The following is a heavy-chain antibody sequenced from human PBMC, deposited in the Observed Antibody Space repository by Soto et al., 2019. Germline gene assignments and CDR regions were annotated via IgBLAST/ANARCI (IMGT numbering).Heavy chain of an antibody. J-gene: IGHJ4*02. CDR2: ISRSSSDI. D-gene: IGHD1-1*01. CDR3: ASDTGTTVNY. CDR1: GFTFSSYS. Sequence: GGSLRLSCAASGFTFSSYSMIWVRQAPGKGLQWVSYISRSSSDIYYADSVKGRFTISRDNAENSVYLQMSSLRAEDTAVYYCASDTGTTVNYWGQGTLVTVSS. V-gene: IGHV3-48*01.